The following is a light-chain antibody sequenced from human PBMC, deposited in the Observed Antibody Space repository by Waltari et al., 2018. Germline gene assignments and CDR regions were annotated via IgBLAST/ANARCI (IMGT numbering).Light chain of an antibody. J-gene: IGLJ1*01. CDR2: DVT. CDR1: SRDVGRSDS. V-gene: IGLV2-11*01. CDR3: CTTAGGHTYV. Sequence: QSALTQPRSVSGSPGHSVTVSCTGTSRDVGRSDSVACFQQHPGKAPKLIIYDVTRRPSGVPARFTGSKSGNTASLTISGLQVEDEADYYCCTTAGGHTYVFGTGTEVTVL.